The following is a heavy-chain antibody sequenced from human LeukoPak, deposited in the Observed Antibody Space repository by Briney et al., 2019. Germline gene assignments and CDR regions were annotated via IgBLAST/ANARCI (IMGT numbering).Heavy chain of an antibody. CDR1: GYTFTGNN. CDR2: ISPNSGGA. CDR3: ARVRFQGVSAAGGYFAY. J-gene: IGHJ4*02. Sequence: ASVTLSCTASGYTFTGNNMGWLRHAPGQGLEWMGRISPNSGGAGYAHKFQGRVSMARDTSISTAYMELSRLRSDDTAVYYCARVRFQGVSAAGGYFAYWGQGTLVTVSS. D-gene: IGHD6-13*01. V-gene: IGHV1-2*06.